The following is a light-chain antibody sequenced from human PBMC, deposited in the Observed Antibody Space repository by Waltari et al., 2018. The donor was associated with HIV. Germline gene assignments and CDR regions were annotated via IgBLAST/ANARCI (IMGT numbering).Light chain of an antibody. CDR1: NIGSKS. CDR3: QVWDSSSDDWV. CDR2: DDS. V-gene: IGLV3-21*02. J-gene: IGLJ3*02. Sequence: SYVLAQPPSVSVAPGQTARITCGGDNIGSKSVHWYQQKPGQAPLLVVYDDSDRPSGIPERLSGSNSGNTATRTISRVEAGDEADYYCQVWDSSSDDWVFGGGTKVTVL.